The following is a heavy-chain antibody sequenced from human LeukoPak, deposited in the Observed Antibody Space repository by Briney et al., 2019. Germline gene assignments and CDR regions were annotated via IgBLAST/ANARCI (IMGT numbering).Heavy chain of an antibody. D-gene: IGHD3-22*01. Sequence: ASVKVSCKASGGTFSSYAISWVRQAPGQGLEWMGRIIPILGIANYAQKFQGRVTITADKSTSTAYMELSSLRSEDTAVYYCARDSPWGYYDSSGYSPGWSDPWGQGTLVTVSS. CDR2: IIPILGIA. CDR1: GGTFSSYA. J-gene: IGHJ5*02. CDR3: ARDSPWGYYDSSGYSPGWSDP. V-gene: IGHV1-69*04.